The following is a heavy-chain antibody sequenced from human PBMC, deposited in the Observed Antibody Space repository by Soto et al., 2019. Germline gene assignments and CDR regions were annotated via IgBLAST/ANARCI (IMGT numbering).Heavy chain of an antibody. CDR3: TVWGSGNDFGAA. V-gene: IGHV3-72*01. CDR1: GFTFSDHY. CDR2: SKNKADSYTT. Sequence: EVQLVESGGGLVQPGGSLRLSCAASGFTFSDHYMDWVRQAPGKGLEWVGRSKNKADSYTTEYAASVKGRFTISRDGSKNLVFLQMNSLKTEYTAVYYCTVWGSGNDFGAAWGQGILVTVSS. J-gene: IGHJ4*02. D-gene: IGHD3-10*01.